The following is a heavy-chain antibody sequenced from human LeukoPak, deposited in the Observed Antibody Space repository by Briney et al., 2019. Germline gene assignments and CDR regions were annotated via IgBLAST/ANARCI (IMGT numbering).Heavy chain of an antibody. Sequence: SETLSPTCAVYGGSFSGYYWSWIRQPPGKGLEWIGEINHSGSTNYNPSLKSRVTISVDTSKNQFSLKLSSVTAADTAVYYCARVMVLRYFDGAFDYWGQGTLVTVSS. D-gene: IGHD3-9*01. CDR2: INHSGST. CDR1: GGSFSGYY. J-gene: IGHJ4*02. V-gene: IGHV4-34*01. CDR3: ARVMVLRYFDGAFDY.